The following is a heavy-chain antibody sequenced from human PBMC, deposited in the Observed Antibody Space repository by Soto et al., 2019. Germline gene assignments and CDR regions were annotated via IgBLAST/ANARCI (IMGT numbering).Heavy chain of an antibody. CDR3: ARADYEILTGSYAMDV. CDR2: VSTNGAT. V-gene: IGHV4-4*07. Sequence: PSETLSLTCTVSDDFISSYYWNWIRQPVGKGLEWIGRVSTNGATNYNPSLESRVTMSVDTSKNQFSLKLTSVTAADTAVYFCARADYEILTGSYAMDVWGQGTTVTSP. D-gene: IGHD3-9*01. J-gene: IGHJ6*02. CDR1: DDFISSYY.